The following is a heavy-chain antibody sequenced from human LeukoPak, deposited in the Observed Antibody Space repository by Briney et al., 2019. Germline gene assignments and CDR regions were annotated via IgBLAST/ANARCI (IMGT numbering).Heavy chain of an antibody. CDR1: GGTFISYA. V-gene: IGHV1-18*01. J-gene: IGHJ4*02. Sequence: ASVKVSCKASGGTFISYAISWVRQAPGQGLEWMGWISAYNGNTNYAQKLQGRVTMTTDTSTSTAYMELRSLRSDDTAVYYCARDRGYYYDSSGSGTAFFDYWGQGTLVTVSS. D-gene: IGHD3-22*01. CDR2: ISAYNGNT. CDR3: ARDRGYYYDSSGSGTAFFDY.